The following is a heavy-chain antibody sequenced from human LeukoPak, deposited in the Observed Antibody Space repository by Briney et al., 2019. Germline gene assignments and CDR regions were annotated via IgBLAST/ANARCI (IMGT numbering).Heavy chain of an antibody. D-gene: IGHD3-22*01. CDR2: IYTNGNT. J-gene: IGHJ6*03. Sequence: SQTLSLTCTVSGGSISSTGYCWSWIRQPAGKGLEWIGHIYTNGNTNYNPSLKSRVTISVDTSKNQFSLKLSSVTAADTAVYYCTRAASSGPLFTYHMDVWGKGTTVTVSS. CDR1: GGSISSTGYC. CDR3: TRAASSGPLFTYHMDV. V-gene: IGHV4-61*09.